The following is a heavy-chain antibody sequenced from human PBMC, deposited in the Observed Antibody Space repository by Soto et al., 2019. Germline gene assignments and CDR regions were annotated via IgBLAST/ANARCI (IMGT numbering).Heavy chain of an antibody. V-gene: IGHV4-39*01. J-gene: IGHJ3*02. D-gene: IGHD3-3*02. CDR1: GDSISSSNSH. Sequence: SSETLSLTCTVSGDSISSSNSHWGWTRQPPGKGLEYIGSVYYGGAIFYSGNIYYNPSLKSRVTISVDTSKNQFSLRLSSVTAADTGVYYCVRYDRINMKPYSPEGFHIWGQGTMVTVSS. CDR2: VYYGGAIFYSGNI. CDR3: VRYDRINMKPYSPEGFHI.